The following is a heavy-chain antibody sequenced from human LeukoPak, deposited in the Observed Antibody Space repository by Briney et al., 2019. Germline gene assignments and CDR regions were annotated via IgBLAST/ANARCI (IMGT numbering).Heavy chain of an antibody. V-gene: IGHV1-2*02. J-gene: IGHJ5*02. CDR3: ARDYYGGNSGGWFDP. CDR1: GYTFTGYY. D-gene: IGHD4-23*01. Sequence: ASAKVSCKASGYTFTGYYMHWVRQAPGQGLEWMGWINPNSGGTNYAQKFQGRVTMTRDTSISTAYMELSRLRSDDTAVYYCARDYYGGNSGGWFDPWGQGTLVTVSS. CDR2: INPNSGGT.